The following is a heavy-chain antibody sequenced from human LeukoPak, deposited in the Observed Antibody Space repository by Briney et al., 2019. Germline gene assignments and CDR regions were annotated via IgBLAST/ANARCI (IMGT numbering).Heavy chain of an antibody. V-gene: IGHV4-34*01. CDR1: GGSFSGYY. CDR3: ARELGGIDAFDI. Sequence: PSETLSLTCAVYGGSFSGYYWSWIRQPPGKGLEWIGEINHSGSTNYNPSLKSRVTISVDTSKNQFSLKLSSVTAADTAVYYCARELGGIDAFDIWGQGTMVTVSS. D-gene: IGHD1-26*01. J-gene: IGHJ3*02. CDR2: INHSGST.